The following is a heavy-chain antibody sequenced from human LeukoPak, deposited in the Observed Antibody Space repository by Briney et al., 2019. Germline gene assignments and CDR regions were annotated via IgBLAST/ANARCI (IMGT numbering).Heavy chain of an antibody. Sequence: GGSLRLSCAASGFTFSSYAMHWVRQAPGKGLEWVAVISYDGSNKYYADSVKGRFTISRDNSKNTLYLQMNSLRAEDTAVYYCARDLVSELELRVRWFDPWGQGTLVTVSS. CDR1: GFTFSSYA. CDR3: ARDLVSELELRVRWFDP. V-gene: IGHV3-30*04. D-gene: IGHD1-7*01. CDR2: ISYDGSNK. J-gene: IGHJ5*02.